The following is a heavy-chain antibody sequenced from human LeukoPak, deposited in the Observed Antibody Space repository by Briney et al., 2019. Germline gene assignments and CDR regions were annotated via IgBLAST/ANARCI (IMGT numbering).Heavy chain of an antibody. CDR2: ISGSGGST. Sequence: PGGSLRLSCAASGFTFSSYAMSLVRQASGKGLEWVSAISGSGGSTYYADSVKGRFTISRDNSKNTLYLQMNSLRAEDTAVYYCAKDPSILWWGSQFDPWGQGTLVTVSS. CDR1: GFTFSSYA. J-gene: IGHJ5*02. CDR3: AKDPSILWWGSQFDP. D-gene: IGHD2-21*01. V-gene: IGHV3-23*01.